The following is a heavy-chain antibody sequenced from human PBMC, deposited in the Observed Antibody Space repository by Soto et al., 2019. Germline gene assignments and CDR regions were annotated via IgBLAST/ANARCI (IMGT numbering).Heavy chain of an antibody. CDR3: AKGDSTTHGDSFDI. CDR1: GGSISFYN. CDR2: VYHSGRT. Sequence: SETLTLTCSASGGSISFYNWNWIRQSPEKGLEWIGYVYHSGRTNYNPSLKSRVTISVDTSKNQFSLQLSAVTAADTAVYYCAKGDSTTHGDSFDIWGQGAMVTVSS. V-gene: IGHV4-59*01. J-gene: IGHJ3*02. D-gene: IGHD6-13*01.